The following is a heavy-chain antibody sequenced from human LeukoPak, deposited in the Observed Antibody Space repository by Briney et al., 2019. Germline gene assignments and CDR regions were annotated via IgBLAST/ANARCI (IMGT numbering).Heavy chain of an antibody. J-gene: IGHJ5*02. D-gene: IGHD2-2*02. V-gene: IGHV1-18*01. CDR1: GYTVTSYG. CDR2: VSAYNGNT. CDR3: ARGYCSSTSCYSAFDP. Sequence: GASVKVSCKASGYTVTSYGISWVRQAPGQGLEWMGWVSAYNGNTNYAQKLQGRVTMTTDTSTSTAYMELRSLRSDDTAVYYCARGYCSSTSCYSAFDPWGQGTLVTVSS.